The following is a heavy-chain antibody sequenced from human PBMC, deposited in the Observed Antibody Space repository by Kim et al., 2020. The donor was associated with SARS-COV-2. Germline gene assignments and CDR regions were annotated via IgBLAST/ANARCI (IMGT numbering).Heavy chain of an antibody. V-gene: IGHV3-49*03. CDR3: TRYKDPDPYCSSTSCYGRDAFDI. J-gene: IGHJ3*02. CDR1: GFTFGDYA. CDR2: IRSKAYGGTT. Sequence: GGSLRLSCTASGFTFGDYAMSWFRQAPGKGLEWVGFIRSKAYGGTTEYAASVKGRFTISRDDSKSIAYLQMNSLKTEDTAVYYCTRYKDPDPYCSSTSCYGRDAFDIWGQGTMVTVSS. D-gene: IGHD2-2*01.